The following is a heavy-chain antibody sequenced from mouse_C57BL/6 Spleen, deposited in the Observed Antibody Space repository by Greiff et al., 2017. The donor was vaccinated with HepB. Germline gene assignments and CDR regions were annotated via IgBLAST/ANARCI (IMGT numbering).Heavy chain of an antibody. CDR1: GYTFTDYE. Sequence: QVQLQQSGAELVRPGASVTLSCKASGYTFTDYEMHWVKQTPVHGLEWIGAIDPETGGTAYNQKFKGKAILTADKSSSTAYMELRSLTSEDSAVYYCTREDYYGTQPGAYWGQGTLVTVSA. V-gene: IGHV1-15*01. CDR2: IDPETGGT. D-gene: IGHD1-1*01. J-gene: IGHJ3*01. CDR3: TREDYYGTQPGAY.